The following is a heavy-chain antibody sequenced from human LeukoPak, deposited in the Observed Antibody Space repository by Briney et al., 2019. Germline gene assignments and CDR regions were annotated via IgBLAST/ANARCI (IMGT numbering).Heavy chain of an antibody. D-gene: IGHD4-23*01. CDR2: IRYDGSNK. J-gene: IGHJ3*02. CDR3: ARDTSHDYGGYDAFDI. Sequence: PGRSLRLSCAVSGLTLRSYGMHWVRQAPGKGLEGVGVIRYDGSNKYYADSVKGRFTISRDNSKNTLYLQMNSRRAEDTAVYYCARDTSHDYGGYDAFDIWGQGTMVTVSS. V-gene: IGHV3-33*01. CDR1: GLTLRSYG.